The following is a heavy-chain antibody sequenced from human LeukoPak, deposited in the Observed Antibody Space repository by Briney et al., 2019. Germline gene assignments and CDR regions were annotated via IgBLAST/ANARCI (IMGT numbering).Heavy chain of an antibody. CDR1: GFTFSSFS. D-gene: IGHD3-22*01. J-gene: IGHJ4*02. CDR2: ITSTSTST. Sequence: GGSLRLSCAASGFTFSSFSMNWVRQAPGKGLEWISYITSTSTSTSYADSVKGRFTISRDNAKNSLYLQMNSLRAEDTAVYYCARDPDQEMLYYYDSSGYYPYWGQGTLVTVSS. V-gene: IGHV3-48*04. CDR3: ARDPDQEMLYYYDSSGYYPY.